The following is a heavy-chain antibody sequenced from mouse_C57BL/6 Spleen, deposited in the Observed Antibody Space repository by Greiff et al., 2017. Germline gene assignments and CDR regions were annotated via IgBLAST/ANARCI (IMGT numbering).Heavy chain of an antibody. D-gene: IGHD2-4*01. V-gene: IGHV5-6*01. CDR2: ISSGGSYT. J-gene: IGHJ1*03. Sequence: EVQRVESGGDLVKPGGSLKLSCAASGFTFSSYGMSWVRQTPDKRLEWVATISSGGSYTYYPDSVKGRFTISRDNAKNTLYLQMSSLKSEDTAMYYCARQGDYDDFDVWGTGTTVTVSS. CDR1: GFTFSSYG. CDR3: ARQGDYDDFDV.